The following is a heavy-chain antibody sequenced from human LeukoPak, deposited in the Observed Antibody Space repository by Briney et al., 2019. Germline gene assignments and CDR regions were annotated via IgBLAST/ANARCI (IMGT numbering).Heavy chain of an antibody. J-gene: IGHJ4*02. CDR2: INPNSGGT. CDR3: ARYWYRLHFFDY. V-gene: IGHV1-2*02. Sequence: ASVKVSCKASGYTFTGYYMHWVRQAPGQGLEWMGWINPNSGGTNYAQKFQGRVTMTRDTSISTAYMELSRLRSDDTAVYYCARYWYRLHFFDYWGQGTLVTVSS. CDR1: GYTFTGYY. D-gene: IGHD2-8*02.